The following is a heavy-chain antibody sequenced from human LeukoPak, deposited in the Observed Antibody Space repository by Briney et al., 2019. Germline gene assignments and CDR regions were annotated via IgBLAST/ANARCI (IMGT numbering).Heavy chain of an antibody. CDR1: GYSISSGYY. CDR3: ASRQRDCSSTSCYKDDAFDI. V-gene: IGHV4-38-2*02. D-gene: IGHD2-2*02. J-gene: IGHJ3*02. Sequence: PSETLPLTRTVSGYSISSGYYWGWIRQPPGKGLEWIGSIYHSGSTYYNPSLKSRVTISVDTSKNQFSLKLSSVTAADTAVYYCASRQRDCSSTSCYKDDAFDIWGQGTMVTVSS. CDR2: IYHSGST.